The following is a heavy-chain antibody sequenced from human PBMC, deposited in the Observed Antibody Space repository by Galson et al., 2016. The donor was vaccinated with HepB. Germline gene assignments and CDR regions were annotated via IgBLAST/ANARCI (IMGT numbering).Heavy chain of an antibody. V-gene: IGHV3-53*01. D-gene: IGHD6-19*01. Sequence: SLRLSCAASGFTVSNNYMHWVRQAPGKGLEWVSHIYSGGSPYYTDSVKGRFTISRDSYNNTLYLQRSSLRVEDTSVYYCARAGGAVAATWGQGTLVTVSS. CDR2: IYSGGSP. CDR3: ARAGGAVAAT. CDR1: GFTVSNNY. J-gene: IGHJ5*02.